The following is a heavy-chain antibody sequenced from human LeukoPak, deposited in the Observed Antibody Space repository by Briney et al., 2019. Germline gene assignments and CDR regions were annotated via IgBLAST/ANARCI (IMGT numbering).Heavy chain of an antibody. V-gene: IGHV3-21*01. CDR2: ISSSSSYI. CDR1: GFTFSSYS. J-gene: IGHJ4*02. CDR3: ARAPGGGGYLGYYFDY. Sequence: GGSLRLSCAASGFTFSSYSMNWVRQAPGRGLEWVSSISSSSSYIYYADSVKGRFTISRDNAKNSLYLQMNSLRAEDTAVYYCARAPGGGGYLGYYFDYWGQGTLVTVSS. D-gene: IGHD1-26*01.